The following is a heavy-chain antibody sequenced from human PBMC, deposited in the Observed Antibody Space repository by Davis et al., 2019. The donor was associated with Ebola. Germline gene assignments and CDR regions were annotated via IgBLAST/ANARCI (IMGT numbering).Heavy chain of an antibody. CDR3: ATTQWLREFDN. J-gene: IGHJ4*02. CDR2: VSYSGST. CDR1: GGAISSYQ. V-gene: IGHV4-59*01. Sequence: SETLSLTCTVSGGAISSYQWNWIRQPPGKGLEWIGYVSYSGSTNYNPSLKSRVAISVDTSKNQFSLKLSSVTAADTAVYYCATTQWLREFDNWGQGTLVTVSS. D-gene: IGHD6-19*01.